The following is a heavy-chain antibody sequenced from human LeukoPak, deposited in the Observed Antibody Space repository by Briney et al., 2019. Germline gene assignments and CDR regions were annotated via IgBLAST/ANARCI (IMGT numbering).Heavy chain of an antibody. CDR1: GGSISSYY. Sequence: PSETLSPTCTVSGGSISSYYWSWIRQPPGKGLEWIGYTYTSGSTNYNPSLKSRVTISVDTSKNQFSLKLSSVTAADTAVYYCARGGVVPAAMLWYFDYWGQGTLVTVSS. CDR2: TYTSGST. V-gene: IGHV4-4*09. J-gene: IGHJ4*02. D-gene: IGHD2-2*01. CDR3: ARGGVVPAAMLWYFDY.